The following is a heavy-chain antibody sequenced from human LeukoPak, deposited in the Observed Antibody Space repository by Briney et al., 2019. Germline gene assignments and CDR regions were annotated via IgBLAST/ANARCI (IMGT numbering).Heavy chain of an antibody. Sequence: PSETLSLTCTVSGGSISSSSYYWGWIRQPPGKGLEWIGSIYYSGSTYYNPSLKSRVTISVDTPKNQFSLKLSSVTAADTAVYYCASGRVYGSGSYYNYGGPVLYFDYWGQGTLVTVSS. CDR3: ASGRVYGSGSYYNYGGPVLYFDY. CDR1: GGSISSSSYY. V-gene: IGHV4-39*07. CDR2: IYYSGST. J-gene: IGHJ4*02. D-gene: IGHD3-10*01.